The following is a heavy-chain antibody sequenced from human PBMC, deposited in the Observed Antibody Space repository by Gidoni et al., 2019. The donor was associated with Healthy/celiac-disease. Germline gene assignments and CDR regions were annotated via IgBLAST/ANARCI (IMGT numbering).Heavy chain of an antibody. V-gene: IGHV3-11*01. CDR1: GFPLRDYY. CDR2: ISSSGSTI. J-gene: IGHJ4*02. Sequence: QVQLVESGGGLVKPGGSLRLSCAASGFPLRDYYMSWIRQAPGKGLEWVSYISSSGSTIYYADSVKGRFTISRDNAKNSLYLQMNSLRAEDTAVYYCASVAAIHAPGHYYFDYWGQGTLVTVSS. CDR3: ASVAAIHAPGHYYFDY. D-gene: IGHD2-15*01.